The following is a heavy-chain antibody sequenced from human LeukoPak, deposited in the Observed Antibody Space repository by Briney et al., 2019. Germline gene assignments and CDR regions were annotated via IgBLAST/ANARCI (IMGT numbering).Heavy chain of an antibody. J-gene: IGHJ4*02. D-gene: IGHD4-17*01. CDR2: INHSGSA. CDR3: ARGQGTVTTH. CDR1: GGSFSGYY. Sequence: SETLSLTCAVSGGSFSGYYWTWIRQPPGKGLEWIGEINHSGSANYNPSLKSRVTISLDTSKNQFSLNLCSVTAADTAVYYCARGQGTVTTHWGQGTLVTVSS. V-gene: IGHV4-34*01.